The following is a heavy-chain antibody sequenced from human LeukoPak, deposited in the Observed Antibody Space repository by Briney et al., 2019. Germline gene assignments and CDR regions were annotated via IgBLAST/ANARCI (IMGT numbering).Heavy chain of an antibody. J-gene: IGHJ6*03. CDR2: ISSSGGGK. D-gene: IGHD3-3*01. CDR3: ARVPDSYSYYMDV. CDR1: GFTLTTYS. Sequence: PGGSLRLSCVAAGFTLTTYSMNWVRLAPGKGLEWLSYISSSGGGKYYADSVKGRCTVSRDNAKNSLFLQMDSLTAEDTAVYYCARVPDSYSYYMDVWGKGTTVTISS. V-gene: IGHV3-48*01.